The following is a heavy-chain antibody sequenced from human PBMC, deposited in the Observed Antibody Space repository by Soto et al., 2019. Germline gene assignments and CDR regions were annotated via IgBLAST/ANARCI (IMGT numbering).Heavy chain of an antibody. CDR2: ISAYSGKT. D-gene: IGHD3-16*01. V-gene: IGHV1-18*01. CDR1: CFNFSTFC. Sequence: GGPVKVSCKTFCFNFSTFCISWVAQAPGQGLEWVGWISAYSGKTHYAQKFQGKVTMTTDTSTNTAYLELRSLRSDDTAVYYCARDPYLGDHQYWGQGTLVTVSS. CDR3: ARDPYLGDHQY. J-gene: IGHJ4*02.